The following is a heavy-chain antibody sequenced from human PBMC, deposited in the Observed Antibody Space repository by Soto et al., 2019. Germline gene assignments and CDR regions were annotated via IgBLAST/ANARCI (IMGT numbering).Heavy chain of an antibody. V-gene: IGHV3-21*01. CDR2: ISSASSET. J-gene: IGHJ4*02. Sequence: GGSLRLSCAASGFTFTTYSMNWVRQVPGKGLEWVASISSASSETWYADSVTGRFIISRDNAQNSLFLQMNTLRPEDSAIDYCARVAYWGPGTQVTVSS. CDR3: ARVAY. CDR1: GFTFTTYS.